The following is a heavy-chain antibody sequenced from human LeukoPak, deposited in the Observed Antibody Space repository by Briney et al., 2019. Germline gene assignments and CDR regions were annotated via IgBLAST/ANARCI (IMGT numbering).Heavy chain of an antibody. CDR1: GGSISSGGYS. V-gene: IGHV4-30-2*01. CDR3: ARDVSLEMATTGGLDY. Sequence: SETLSLTCAVSGGSISSGGYSWSWIRQPPGKGLEWIGYIYHSGSTYYNPSLKSRVTISVDTSKNQFSLKLSSVTAADTAVYYCARDVSLEMATTGGLDYWGQGTLVTVSS. J-gene: IGHJ4*02. D-gene: IGHD5-24*01. CDR2: IYHSGST.